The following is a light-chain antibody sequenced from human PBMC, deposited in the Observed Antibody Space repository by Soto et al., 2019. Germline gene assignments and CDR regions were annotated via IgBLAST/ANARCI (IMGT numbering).Light chain of an antibody. Sequence: ETVLTQSPGTLSLSPRERATLSCRASQRISSNYLARYQQKPGQAPRLLIYGASNRATGIPDRFSGSGSGTDFTLTITRLEPEDFAVYYCQQYGSSLLTFGGGTKV. CDR2: GAS. CDR1: QRISSNY. CDR3: QQYGSSLLT. V-gene: IGKV3-20*01. J-gene: IGKJ4*01.